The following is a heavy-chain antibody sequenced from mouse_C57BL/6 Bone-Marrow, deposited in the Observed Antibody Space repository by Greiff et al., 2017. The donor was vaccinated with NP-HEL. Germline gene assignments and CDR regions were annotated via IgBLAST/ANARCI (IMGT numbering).Heavy chain of an antibody. J-gene: IGHJ4*01. Sequence: QVHVKQSGAELARPGASVTLSCKASGYTFTSYGISWVKQRTGQGLEWIGEIYPRSGNTYYNEKFKGKATLTADKSSSTAYMELRSLTSEDSAVYFCARSEDALYAMDYWGQGTSVTVSS. CDR3: ARSEDALYAMDY. V-gene: IGHV1-81*01. CDR2: IYPRSGNT. CDR1: GYTFTSYG.